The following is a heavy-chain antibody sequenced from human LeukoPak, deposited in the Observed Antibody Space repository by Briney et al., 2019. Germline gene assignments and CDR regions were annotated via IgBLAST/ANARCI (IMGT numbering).Heavy chain of an antibody. V-gene: IGHV3-21*04. CDR1: GFTFNSYS. Sequence: GGSLRLSCAASGFTFNSYSMSWVRQAPGKGLEWVSSISPTSSYIFYAGSVKGRFTISRDNAKNSLYLQMNSLRAEDTALYHCARNNGMDVWGQGTTVIVSS. J-gene: IGHJ6*02. CDR3: ARNNGMDV. CDR2: ISPTSSYI.